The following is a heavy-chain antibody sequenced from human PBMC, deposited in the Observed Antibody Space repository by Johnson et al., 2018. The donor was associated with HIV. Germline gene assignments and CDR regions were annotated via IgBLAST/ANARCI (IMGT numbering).Heavy chain of an antibody. CDR1: GFTFSSYA. V-gene: IGHV3-64*01. CDR2: ISSNGGST. Sequence: LLVESGGGLVQPGGSLRLSCAASGFTFSSYAMHWVRQAPGKGLEYVSAISSNGGSTYYANSVKGRFTISRDNSKNTLYLQMNSLRAEDTAVYYCAKGWEGVTSGDAFDIWGQETMVTVSS. CDR3: AKGWEGVTSGDAFDI. J-gene: IGHJ3*02. D-gene: IGHD2-21*02.